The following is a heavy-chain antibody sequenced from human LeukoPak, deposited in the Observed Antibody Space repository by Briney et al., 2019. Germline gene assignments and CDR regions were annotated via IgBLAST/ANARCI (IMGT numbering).Heavy chain of an antibody. CDR3: VKTPGTYYYDNSGYVDY. D-gene: IGHD3-22*01. CDR2: ISGSGGSS. V-gene: IGHV3-23*01. CDR1: GFTFGSYA. Sequence: HPGGSLRLSCAASGFTFGSYAMSWVRQAPGKGLEWVSGISGSGGSSYNMNSVKGRFTISRDNSKNTLYLQMNGLRVDDTAVYYCVKTPGTYYYDNSGYVDYWGQGTLVTVSP. J-gene: IGHJ4*02.